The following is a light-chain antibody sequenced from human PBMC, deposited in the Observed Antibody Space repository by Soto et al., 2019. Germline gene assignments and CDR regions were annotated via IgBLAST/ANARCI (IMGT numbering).Light chain of an antibody. V-gene: IGKV1-39*01. CDR1: QTVISY. CDR2: ATT. Sequence: DIQLTQSPSSLSSSVGDRVTITCRASQTVISYLNWYQQKPGQAPKLLIYATTHLQSGVPSRFSGSGSGTEFALTISSLQPDDFATYYCQQYNTYSWTFGPGTKVDIK. CDR3: QQYNTYSWT. J-gene: IGKJ1*01.